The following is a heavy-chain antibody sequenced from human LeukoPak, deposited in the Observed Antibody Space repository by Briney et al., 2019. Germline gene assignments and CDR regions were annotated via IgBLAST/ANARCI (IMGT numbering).Heavy chain of an antibody. J-gene: IGHJ5*02. V-gene: IGHV4-34*01. CDR3: ARHQYSSGGPWFDP. CDR2: ISHRGNT. CDR1: GASFSDYY. Sequence: SETLSLTCTVYGASFSDYYWWSWVRQPPGKGREWIGEISHRGNTKYNPSLKSRVTISLDPSKTQFSLKVNALTAADTAVYYCARHQYSSGGPWFDPWGQGTLVTVSS. D-gene: IGHD6-19*01.